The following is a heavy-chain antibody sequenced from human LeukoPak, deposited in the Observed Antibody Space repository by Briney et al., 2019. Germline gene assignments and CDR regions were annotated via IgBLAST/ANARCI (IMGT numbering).Heavy chain of an antibody. Sequence: SGGSLRLSCAASGFTFSSYSMNWVRQAPGKGLEWVSSISSSSSYIYYADSVKGRFTISRDNAKNSLYLQMNSLRAEDTAIYFCAKIRFYYDSSFDYWYFDLWGRGTLVTVSS. CDR1: GFTFSSYS. CDR2: ISSSSSYI. V-gene: IGHV3-21*04. CDR3: AKIRFYYDSSFDYWYFDL. D-gene: IGHD3-22*01. J-gene: IGHJ2*01.